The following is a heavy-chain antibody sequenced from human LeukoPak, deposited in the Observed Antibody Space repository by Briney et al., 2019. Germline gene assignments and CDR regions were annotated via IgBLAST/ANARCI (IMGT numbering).Heavy chain of an antibody. Sequence: KSGESLKISCKGSEYSFATYWIGWVRQMPGQGLEWMGIIFPGDSDTRYSPSFQGQVTISADKSIGTAYLQWSSLKASDTAMYYCARFTVGGTYYPNYWGQGTLVSVSS. D-gene: IGHD1-26*01. CDR3: ARFTVGGTYYPNY. CDR2: IFPGDSDT. J-gene: IGHJ4*02. CDR1: EYSFATYW. V-gene: IGHV5-51*01.